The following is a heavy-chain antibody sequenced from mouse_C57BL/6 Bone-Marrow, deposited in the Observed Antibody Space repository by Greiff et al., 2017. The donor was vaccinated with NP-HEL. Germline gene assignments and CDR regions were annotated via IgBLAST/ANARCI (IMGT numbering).Heavy chain of an antibody. J-gene: IGHJ3*01. Sequence: EVQLQQSGPELVKPGASVKISCKASGYTFTDYYMNWVKQSHGKSLEWIGDINPNNGGTSYNQKFKGKATLTVDKSSSTAYMELRSLTSEDSAVYYCARSPYYYGSTWIAYWGQGTLVTVSA. CDR3: ARSPYYYGSTWIAY. V-gene: IGHV1-26*01. CDR1: GYTFTDYY. D-gene: IGHD1-1*01. CDR2: INPNNGGT.